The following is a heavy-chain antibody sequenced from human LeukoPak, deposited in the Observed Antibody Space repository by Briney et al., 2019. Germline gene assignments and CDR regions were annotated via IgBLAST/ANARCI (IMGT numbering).Heavy chain of an antibody. CDR2: IYTSGST. J-gene: IGHJ5*02. Sequence: SETLSLTCTVSGGSISSYYWSWIRQPAGKGLEWIGRIYTSGSTNFNPSLRSRVTMSLDTSKNQFSLKPSSVTAADTAVYYCARGDSNDSKGFDPWGQGTLVTVSS. CDR1: GGSISSYY. V-gene: IGHV4-4*07. D-gene: IGHD4-11*01. CDR3: ARGDSNDSKGFDP.